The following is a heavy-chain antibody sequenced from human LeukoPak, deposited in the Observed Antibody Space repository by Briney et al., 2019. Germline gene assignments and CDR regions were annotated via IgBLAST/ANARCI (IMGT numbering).Heavy chain of an antibody. Sequence: GGSLRLSCAASGFTFDDYAINWVRQAPGKGLEWVSAITWNSGSIGYADSVKGRFTISRDNAKNSLYLQMNSLRAEDTALYYCASGGIYYGAAFDFWGQGTLVTVSS. CDR1: GFTFDDYA. CDR2: ITWNSGSI. V-gene: IGHV3-9*01. J-gene: IGHJ4*02. D-gene: IGHD1-26*01. CDR3: ASGGIYYGAAFDF.